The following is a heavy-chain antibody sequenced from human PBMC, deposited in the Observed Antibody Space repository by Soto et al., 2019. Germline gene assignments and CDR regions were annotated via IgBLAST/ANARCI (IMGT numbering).Heavy chain of an antibody. CDR1: GGSISSYY. CDR2: IYYSGST. V-gene: IGHV4-59*01. CDR3: ARGKVPAAMRPHYFDY. D-gene: IGHD2-2*01. J-gene: IGHJ4*02. Sequence: SETLSLTCTVSGGSISSYYWSWIRQPPGKGLEWIGYIYYSGSTNYNPSLKSRVTISVDTSKNQFSLKLSSVTAADTAVYYCARGKVPAAMRPHYFDYWGQGTLVTVSS.